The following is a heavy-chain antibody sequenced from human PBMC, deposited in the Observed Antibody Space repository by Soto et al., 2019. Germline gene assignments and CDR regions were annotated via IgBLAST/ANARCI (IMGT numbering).Heavy chain of an antibody. D-gene: IGHD3-9*01. V-gene: IGHV4-30-2*01. CDR1: GGSISSGGYS. CDR3: GRGDYDNAFDI. CDR2: IYHSGST. Sequence: QLQLQESGSGLVTPSQTLSLTCAVSGGSISSGGYSWHWIRQPPGKGLEWIGNIYHSGSTYYNASLKSRVTISVDRSKNQFSLKLSSVTAADTAVYYCGRGDYDNAFDIWGQGTMVTVSS. J-gene: IGHJ3*02.